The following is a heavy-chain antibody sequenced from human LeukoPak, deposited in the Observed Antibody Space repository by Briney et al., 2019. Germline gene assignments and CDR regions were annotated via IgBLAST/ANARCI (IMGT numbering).Heavy chain of an antibody. Sequence: SETLSLTCAVYGGSFSGYYWSWIRQPPGKGLEWIGEINHSGSTNYNPSLKSRVTISVDTSKNQFSLKLSSVTAADTAVYYCARGSRVTRPRGHFDYWGQGTLATVSS. D-gene: IGHD4-17*01. J-gene: IGHJ4*02. CDR1: GGSFSGYY. CDR2: INHSGST. CDR3: ARGSRVTRPRGHFDY. V-gene: IGHV4-34*01.